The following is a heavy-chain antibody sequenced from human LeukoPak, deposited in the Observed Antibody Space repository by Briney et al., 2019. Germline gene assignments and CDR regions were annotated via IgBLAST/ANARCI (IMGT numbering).Heavy chain of an antibody. Sequence: GGSLRLSCAPSGFTFSSYRMHWVRQAPGKGLEWVAFMRFDGNNKYYADSVKGRFTISRDNSKNTLYLQMNSLRAEDTAVYYCAKLRPTLLWFGEFEFDPWGQGTLVTVSS. V-gene: IGHV3-30*02. D-gene: IGHD3-10*01. J-gene: IGHJ5*02. CDR3: AKLRPTLLWFGEFEFDP. CDR2: MRFDGNNK. CDR1: GFTFSSYR.